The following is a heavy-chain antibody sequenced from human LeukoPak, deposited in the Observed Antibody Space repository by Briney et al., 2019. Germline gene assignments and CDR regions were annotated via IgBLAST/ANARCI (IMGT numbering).Heavy chain of an antibody. D-gene: IGHD3-22*01. V-gene: IGHV1-69*13. CDR2: IIPIFGTA. J-gene: IGHJ4*02. Sequence: VASVKVSCKASGYTFTSYYMHWVRQAPGQGLEWMGGIIPIFGTANYAQKFQGRVTITADESTSTAYMELSSLRSEDTAVYYCATGPIYDTSDYWGQGTLVTVSS. CDR3: ATGPIYDTSDY. CDR1: GYTFTSYY.